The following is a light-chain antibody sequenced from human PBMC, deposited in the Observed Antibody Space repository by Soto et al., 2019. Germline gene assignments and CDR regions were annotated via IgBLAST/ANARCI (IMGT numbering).Light chain of an antibody. CDR2: RAS. Sequence: DIQMTQSPSTLSASVGDRVTITCRASESISGWLAWYQQKPGKAPNLLIYRASSLQSGVPSRFSGSGSGTEFTLTISSLQPDDFAIYYCQQYNSYPITFGQGTRLEIK. J-gene: IGKJ5*01. CDR1: ESISGW. V-gene: IGKV1-5*03. CDR3: QQYNSYPIT.